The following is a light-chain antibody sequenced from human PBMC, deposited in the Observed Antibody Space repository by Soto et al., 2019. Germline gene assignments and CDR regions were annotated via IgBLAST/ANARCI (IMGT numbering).Light chain of an antibody. CDR3: QQYTGPPTT. Sequence: EIILTQSPDTLSLSPGERATLSCRASQTVSSNYLAWCQQRPGQAPRLLIYGASTRAAGIPDIFSGRGSGTDFTLTITRLEPEDSAVYVCQQYTGPPTTVGPGTRLEIK. CDR2: GAS. V-gene: IGKV3-20*01. J-gene: IGKJ5*01. CDR1: QTVSSNY.